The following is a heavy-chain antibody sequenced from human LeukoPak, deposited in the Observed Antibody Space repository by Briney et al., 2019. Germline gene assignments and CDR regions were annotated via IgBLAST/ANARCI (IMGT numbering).Heavy chain of an antibody. CDR3: ARAGSYYRGFDY. Sequence: ASVTVSFLHSGSTLTSHGISWVRPPPAQGLAWMGWISAYNGNTNYAQKLQGRGTMTTDTSTRTAYMELRSLRSVDTAVYYCARAGSYYRGFDYWGQGTLVTVSS. CDR2: ISAYNGNT. J-gene: IGHJ4*02. V-gene: IGHV1-18*01. CDR1: GSTLTSHG. D-gene: IGHD1-26*01.